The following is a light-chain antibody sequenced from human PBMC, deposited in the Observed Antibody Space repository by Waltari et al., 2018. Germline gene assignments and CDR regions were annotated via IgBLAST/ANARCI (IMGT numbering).Light chain of an antibody. V-gene: IGLV1-47*01. CDR1: SSYIGSNY. CDR2: KNN. CDR3: AAWDDSLSGLV. Sequence: QSVLTQPPSASGTPGQKVTISCNGSSSYIGSNYVYWYQQLPGTTPKLLIFKNNQRPSGVPGRFSDSKSGTSASLAINRLRSEDEADYYCAAWDDSLSGLVLGGGTKVTVL. J-gene: IGLJ3*02.